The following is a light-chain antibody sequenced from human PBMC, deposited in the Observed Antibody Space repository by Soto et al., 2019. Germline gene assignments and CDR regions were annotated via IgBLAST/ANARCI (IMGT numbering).Light chain of an antibody. CDR3: SSYAGSSNV. Sequence: QSALTQPPSASGSPGQSVTISCTGTSSDVGAYIYVSWYQQHPGKAPKLIIYEVNKRPSGVPDRFSGSKSGNTASLTVSGLQAEDEADYYCSSYAGSSNVFGTGTSSPS. CDR1: SSDVGAYIY. CDR2: EVN. J-gene: IGLJ1*01. V-gene: IGLV2-8*01.